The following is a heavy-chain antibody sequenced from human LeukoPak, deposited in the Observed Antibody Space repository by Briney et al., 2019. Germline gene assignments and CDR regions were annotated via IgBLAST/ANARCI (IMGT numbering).Heavy chain of an antibody. CDR2: ISSSGSTI. V-gene: IGHV3-11*01. J-gene: IGHJ3*02. Sequence: GGSLRLSCAASGFTFSDYYMSWIRQAPGKGLEWVSYISSSGSTIYYADSVKGRFTISRDNAKNSLYLQMNSLRAEDTTVYYCARPPYSSSWYQLTKWVHYAFDIWGQGTMVTVSS. CDR1: GFTFSDYY. CDR3: ARPPYSSSWYQLTKWVHYAFDI. D-gene: IGHD6-13*01.